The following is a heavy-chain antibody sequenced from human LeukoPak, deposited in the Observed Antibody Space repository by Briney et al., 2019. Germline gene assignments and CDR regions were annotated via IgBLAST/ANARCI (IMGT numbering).Heavy chain of an antibody. CDR2: INPTGGST. CDR3: ARGLRWSRNWFDP. Sequence: ASVKVSCKASGYIFTSYYMHWVRQAPGEGLEWMGIINPTGGSTSYAQKFQGRVTMTRDTSTSTVYIELSSLRSEDTAVYYCARGLRWSRNWFDPWGQGTLVTVSS. J-gene: IGHJ5*02. D-gene: IGHD5-24*01. V-gene: IGHV1-46*01. CDR1: GYIFTSYY.